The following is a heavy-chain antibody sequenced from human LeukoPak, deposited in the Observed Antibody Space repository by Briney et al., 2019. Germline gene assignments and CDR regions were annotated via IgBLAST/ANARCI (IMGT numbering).Heavy chain of an antibody. V-gene: IGHV4-59*01. D-gene: IGHD2-15*01. CDR3: ARGILRIYPYYMDV. CDR1: GGSISNYY. CDR2: IYYSGST. J-gene: IGHJ6*03. Sequence: SETLSLTCIVSGGSISNYYWSWIRQPPGKGLEWIGYIYYSGSTNYNPSLKSRVTISVDTSKNQFSLKLSSVTAADTAVYYCARGILRIYPYYMDVWGKGTTVTVSS.